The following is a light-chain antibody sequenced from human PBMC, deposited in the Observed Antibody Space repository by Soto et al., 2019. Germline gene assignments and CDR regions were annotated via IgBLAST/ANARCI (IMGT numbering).Light chain of an antibody. J-gene: IGKJ1*01. V-gene: IGKV3-15*01. Sequence: EIVLTQSPGTLSLSPGERATLSCRAIQNVSSNLLVWYQQHPGQAPRLLIYGASTRATGIPARFSGSGSGTEFTLTISSLQSEDFAVYYCQQYNNWPPWTFGQGTKVDIK. CDR3: QQYNNWPPWT. CDR2: GAS. CDR1: QNVSSN.